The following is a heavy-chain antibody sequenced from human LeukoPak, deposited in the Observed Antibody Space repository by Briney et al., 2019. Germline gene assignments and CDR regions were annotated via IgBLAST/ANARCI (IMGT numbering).Heavy chain of an antibody. D-gene: IGHD3-22*01. CDR1: GFNLGSSW. Sequence: QSGGSLRLSCEASGFNLGSSWMAWVRQAPGKGLEWVANIKPDGSERHYVDSVKGRFTISRDNAKNSLYLQMNSLRAEDTAVYYCARDNAVITGFDYWGQGTLVTVSS. CDR3: ARDNAVITGFDY. V-gene: IGHV3-7*03. CDR2: IKPDGSER. J-gene: IGHJ4*02.